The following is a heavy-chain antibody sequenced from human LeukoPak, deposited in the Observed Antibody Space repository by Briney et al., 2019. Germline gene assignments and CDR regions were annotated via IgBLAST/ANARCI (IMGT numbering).Heavy chain of an antibody. V-gene: IGHV3-30*19. CDR3: ARLPLPGYDSSGYYWRDAFDI. CDR1: GFTFSSYG. CDR2: ISYDGSNK. Sequence: GGSLRLSCAASGFTFSSYGMHWVRQAPGKGLEWVAVISYDGSNKYYADSVKGRLTISRDNSKNTLYLQMNSLRAEDTAVYYCARLPLPGYDSSGYYWRDAFDIWGQGTMVTVPS. J-gene: IGHJ3*02. D-gene: IGHD3-22*01.